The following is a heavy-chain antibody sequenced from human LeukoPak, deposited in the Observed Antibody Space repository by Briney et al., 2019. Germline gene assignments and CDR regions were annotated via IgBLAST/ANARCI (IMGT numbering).Heavy chain of an antibody. V-gene: IGHV3-30-3*01. CDR3: AKDYGTILDVLNYYFDY. J-gene: IGHJ4*02. Sequence: GGSLRLSCAASGFTFSNYVMPWVRQAPGKGLEWVAVISTDGNDKYHANSVKGRFTISRDNSKNTLFLQLSSLRAEDTAVYYCAKDYGTILDVLNYYFDYWGQGTLVTVSP. CDR1: GFTFSNYV. CDR2: ISTDGNDK. D-gene: IGHD1-1*01.